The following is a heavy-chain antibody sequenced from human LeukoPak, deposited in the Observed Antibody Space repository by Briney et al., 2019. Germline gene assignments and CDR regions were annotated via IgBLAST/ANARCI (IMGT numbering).Heavy chain of an antibody. V-gene: IGHV3-23*01. CDR2: ISGSGGST. CDR3: AKDLIVVVVAAEVYFDY. Sequence: GGSLRLSCAASGFTFSSYAMSWVRQAPGKGLEWVSAISGSGGSTYYADSVKGRFTISRDNSKNTLYLQMNILRAEDTAVHYLAKDLIVVVVAAEVYFDYWGQGTLVTVSS. D-gene: IGHD2-15*01. CDR1: GFTFSSYA. J-gene: IGHJ4*02.